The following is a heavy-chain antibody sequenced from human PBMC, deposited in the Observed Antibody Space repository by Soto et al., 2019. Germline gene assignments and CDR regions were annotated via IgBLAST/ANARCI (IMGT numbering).Heavy chain of an antibody. CDR3: ARGVTMVRGVIIRYYYGMDV. D-gene: IGHD3-10*01. J-gene: IGHJ6*02. Sequence: SETLSLTCAVYGGSFSGYYWSWIRQPPGKGLEWIGEINHSGSTNYNPSLKSRVTISVDTSKNQFSLKLSSVTAAGTAVYYCARGVTMVRGVIIRYYYGMDVWGQGTTVTVSS. CDR2: INHSGST. CDR1: GGSFSGYY. V-gene: IGHV4-34*01.